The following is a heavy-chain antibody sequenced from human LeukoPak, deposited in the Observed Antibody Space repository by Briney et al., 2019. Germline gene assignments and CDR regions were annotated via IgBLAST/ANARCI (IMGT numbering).Heavy chain of an antibody. CDR2: ITSTTSST. Sequence: PGGSLRLSCAASGFTFSIYAMHWVRQAPGKGLEWVSTITSTTSSTSYADSVRGRFTISRDNAKNSLYLQMNSLRAEDTAVYFCARKLTGSFDIWGQGTMVTVSS. D-gene: IGHD7-27*01. V-gene: IGHV3-21*01. CDR3: ARKLTGSFDI. J-gene: IGHJ3*02. CDR1: GFTFSIYA.